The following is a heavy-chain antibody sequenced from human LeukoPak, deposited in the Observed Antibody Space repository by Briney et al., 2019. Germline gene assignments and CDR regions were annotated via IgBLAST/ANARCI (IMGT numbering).Heavy chain of an antibody. CDR1: GFTFSNYA. CDR2: ISGSGGST. J-gene: IGHJ4*02. Sequence: GSLRLSCAASGFTFSNYAMNWVRQAPGKGLEWVSAISGSGGSTYYADSAKGRFTISRDNSKNTLYLQVNSLRAEDTAVYYCARGLYSSSPWGQGILVTVSS. D-gene: IGHD6-6*01. V-gene: IGHV3-23*01. CDR3: ARGLYSSSP.